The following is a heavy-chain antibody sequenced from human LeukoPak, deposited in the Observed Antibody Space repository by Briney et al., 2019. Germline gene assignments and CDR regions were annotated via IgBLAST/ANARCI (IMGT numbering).Heavy chain of an antibody. J-gene: IGHJ2*01. V-gene: IGHV4-59*12. CDR2: IYHSGST. CDR1: GGTISSYY. D-gene: IGHD2-8*01. Sequence: SETLSLTCTVSGGTISSYYWSWIRQPPGKGLEWIGYIYHSGSTYYNPSLKSRVTISVDRSKNQFSLKLSSVTAADTAVYYCARDPYGRYFDLWGRGILVTVSS. CDR3: ARDPYGRYFDL.